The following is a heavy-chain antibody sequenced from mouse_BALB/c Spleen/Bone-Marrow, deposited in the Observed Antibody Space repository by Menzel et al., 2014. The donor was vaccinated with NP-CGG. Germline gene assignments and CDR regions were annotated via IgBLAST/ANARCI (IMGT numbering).Heavy chain of an antibody. V-gene: IGHV1-4*01. D-gene: IGHD1-1*01. CDR3: ARSLRWYSDV. CDR1: GYTFTSYT. J-gene: IGHJ1*01. Sequence: VQLQESGAELARPGASVKMSCKASGYTFTSYTMHWVKQRPGQGLEWIGYINPSSGYTNYNQKFKDKATLTADKSSSTAYMQLSSLTAEDSAVYYCARSLRWYSDVWGAGTTVTVSS. CDR2: INPSSGYT.